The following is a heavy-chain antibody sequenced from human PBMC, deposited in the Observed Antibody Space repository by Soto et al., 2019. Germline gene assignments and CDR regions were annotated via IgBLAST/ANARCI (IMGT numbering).Heavy chain of an antibody. Sequence: ASVKVSCKASGGTFSSYTISWVRQAPGQGLEWTGRIIPILGIANYAQKFQGRVTITADKSTSTAYMELSSLRSEDTAVYYCARDVEYYYDSSGYYYRWFDPWGQGTLVTVSS. V-gene: IGHV1-69*04. CDR3: ARDVEYYYDSSGYYYRWFDP. CDR2: IIPILGIA. CDR1: GGTFSSYT. J-gene: IGHJ5*02. D-gene: IGHD3-22*01.